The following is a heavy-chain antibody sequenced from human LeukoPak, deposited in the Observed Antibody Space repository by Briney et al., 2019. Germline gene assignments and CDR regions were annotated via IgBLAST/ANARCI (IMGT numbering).Heavy chain of an antibody. CDR3: ARGYCSGGSCYRHNRFDP. CDR2: ISSSGSTI. Sequence: GGSLRLSCAASGFTFSSYEMNWVRQAPGKGLEWVSYISSSGSTIYYADSVKGRFTISRDNAKNTLYLQMNSLRAEDTAVYYCARGYCSGGSCYRHNRFDPWGQGTLVTVSS. D-gene: IGHD2-15*01. CDR1: GFTFSSYE. V-gene: IGHV3-48*03. J-gene: IGHJ5*02.